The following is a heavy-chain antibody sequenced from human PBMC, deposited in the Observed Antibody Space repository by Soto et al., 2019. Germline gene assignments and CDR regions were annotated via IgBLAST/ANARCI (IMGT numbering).Heavy chain of an antibody. CDR2: IYYSGST. J-gene: IGHJ3*02. Sequence: SETRSLPCTVSGGSTSSNSYYWGWLRQPPGKGLGWIGSIYYSGSTYYNPSLKSRVTISVDTSKNQFSLKLSSVTAADTAVYYCARVKLERLGGAFDIWGQGTMVTVSS. CDR3: ARVKLERLGGAFDI. V-gene: IGHV4-39*01. D-gene: IGHD1-1*01. CDR1: GGSTSSNSYY.